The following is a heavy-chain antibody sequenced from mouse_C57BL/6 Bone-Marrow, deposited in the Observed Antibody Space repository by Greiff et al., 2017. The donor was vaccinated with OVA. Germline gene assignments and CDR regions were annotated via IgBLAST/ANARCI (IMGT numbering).Heavy chain of an antibody. Sequence: VQLKESGPGLVKPSQSLSLTCSVTGYSITSGYYWNWIRQFPGNKLEWMGYISYAGSNNYNPSLKNRITITRDTSKNPFFLMLKSVTTVDTATYYCARVDTTVVADWYFYVWGTGTTVTVSS. CDR2: ISYAGSN. V-gene: IGHV3-6*01. CDR1: GYSITSGYY. J-gene: IGHJ1*03. D-gene: IGHD1-1*01. CDR3: ARVDTTVVADWYFYV.